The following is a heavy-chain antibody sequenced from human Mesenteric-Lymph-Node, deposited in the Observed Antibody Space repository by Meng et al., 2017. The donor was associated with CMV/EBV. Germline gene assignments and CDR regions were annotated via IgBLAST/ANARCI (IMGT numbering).Heavy chain of an antibody. CDR1: GGSISSSSYY. CDR3: ARVPWFGELGDYYFDS. V-gene: IGHV4-61*05. J-gene: IGHJ4*02. D-gene: IGHD3-10*01. Sequence: SETLSLTCTVSGGSISSSSYYWGWIRQPPGKGLEWIGYIYYSGSTNYNPSLESRVTISMDTSNNQFSLKMSSVTAADTAVYYCARVPWFGELGDYYFDSWGQGTLVTVSS. CDR2: IYYSGST.